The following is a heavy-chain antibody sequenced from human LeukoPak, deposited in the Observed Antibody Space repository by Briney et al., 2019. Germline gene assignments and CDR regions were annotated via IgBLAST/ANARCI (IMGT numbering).Heavy chain of an antibody. CDR3: AKDSNGMDV. CDR2: ISGSGGST. J-gene: IGHJ6*02. V-gene: IGHV3-23*01. Sequence: GGSLRLSCADSGFTFSSYAMSWVRQAPGKGLEWVSGISGSGGSTYYIDSVKGRFTISRDNSKNTLYLQMNSLRAEDTAVYYCAKDSNGMDVWGQGTTVTVSS. CDR1: GFTFSSYA.